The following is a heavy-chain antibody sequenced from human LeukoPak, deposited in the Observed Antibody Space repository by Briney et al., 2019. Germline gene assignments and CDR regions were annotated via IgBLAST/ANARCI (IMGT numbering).Heavy chain of an antibody. CDR2: INWNGGST. Sequence: GGSLRLSCAASGFTFDDYGMSWVRQAPGKGLEWVSGINWNGGSTGYADSVKGRFTISRDNAKNSLYLQMNSLRAEDTALYYCARSIAPVEQWLINYYMDVWGKGTTVTVSS. V-gene: IGHV3-20*04. J-gene: IGHJ6*03. CDR1: GFTFDDYG. D-gene: IGHD6-19*01. CDR3: ARSIAPVEQWLINYYMDV.